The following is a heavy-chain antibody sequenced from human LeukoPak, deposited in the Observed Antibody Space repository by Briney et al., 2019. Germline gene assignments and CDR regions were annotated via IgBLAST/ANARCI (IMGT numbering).Heavy chain of an antibody. V-gene: IGHV6-1*01. CDR3: ARAPYSGYDQPLGY. J-gene: IGHJ4*02. D-gene: IGHD5-12*01. CDR1: GDSVSSNSAA. Sequence: SQTLSLTCAISGDSVSSNSAAWNWITQSPSRGLEWLGRTYYRSKWYNDYAVSVKSRITINPDTSKNQFSLQLNSVTPEDTAVYYCARAPYSGYDQPLGYWGQGTLVTVSS. CDR2: TYYRSKWYN.